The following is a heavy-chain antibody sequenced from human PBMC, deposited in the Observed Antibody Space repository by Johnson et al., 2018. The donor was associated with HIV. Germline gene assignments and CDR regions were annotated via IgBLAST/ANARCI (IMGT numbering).Heavy chain of an antibody. CDR1: GFTFSSYG. V-gene: IGHV3-30*18. Sequence: QEQLVESGGGVVQPGRSLRLSCAASGFTFSSYGMHWVRQAPGKGLAWVAVISYDGSNKYYADSVKGRVTISRDNSKNTLYLQMNSLRAEDTAVYYCAKDFGIVVVKSAFDIWGQGTMVTVSS. CDR3: AKDFGIVVVKSAFDI. J-gene: IGHJ3*02. CDR2: ISYDGSNK. D-gene: IGHD3-22*01.